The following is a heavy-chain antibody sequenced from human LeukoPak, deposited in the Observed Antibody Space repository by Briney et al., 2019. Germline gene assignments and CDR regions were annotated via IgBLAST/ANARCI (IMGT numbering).Heavy chain of an antibody. D-gene: IGHD7-27*01. J-gene: IGHJ4*02. V-gene: IGHV3-7*01. CDR2: IKTDGSQI. CDR3: ARDLNWETY. CDR1: GFTFSSYW. Sequence: GGSLRLSCVASGFTFSSYWMTWVRQAPGEGREWVANIKTDGSQIYYVDSVKGRVTISRDNAKNSLYLQMNSLRAEDTVVYYCARDLNWETYWGQGTLVSVSS.